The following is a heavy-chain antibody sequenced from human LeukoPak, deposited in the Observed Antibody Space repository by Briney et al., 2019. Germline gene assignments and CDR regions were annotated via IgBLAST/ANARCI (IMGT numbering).Heavy chain of an antibody. J-gene: IGHJ4*02. Sequence: GGSLRLSCAASGFTFSSYGMHWVRQAPGKGLEWVAIIWYDGSNKYYADSVKGRFTISRDNSKNTLYLQMNSLRAEDTAVFYCARAESTWYSGLDYWGQGTLVTVSS. CDR3: ARAESTWYSGLDY. V-gene: IGHV3-33*01. CDR2: IWYDGSNK. D-gene: IGHD6-13*01. CDR1: GFTFSSYG.